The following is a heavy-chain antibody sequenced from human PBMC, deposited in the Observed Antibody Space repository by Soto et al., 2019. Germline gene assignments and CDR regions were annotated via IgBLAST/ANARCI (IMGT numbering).Heavy chain of an antibody. J-gene: IGHJ4*02. D-gene: IGHD4-17*01. CDR2: ISYDGSNK. V-gene: IGHV3-30*18. CDR1: GFTFSSYG. CDR3: AKGLWEPPDYGDYVADY. Sequence: GGSLRLSCAASGFTFSSYGMHWVRQAPGKGLEWVAVISYDGSNKYYADSVKGRFTISRDNSKNTLYLQMNSLRAEDTAVYYCAKGLWEPPDYGDYVADYWGQGTLVTVSS.